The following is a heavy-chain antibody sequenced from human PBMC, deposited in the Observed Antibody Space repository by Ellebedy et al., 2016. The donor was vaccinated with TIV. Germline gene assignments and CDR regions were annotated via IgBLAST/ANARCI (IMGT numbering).Heavy chain of an antibody. D-gene: IGHD2-2*01. Sequence: GGSLRLXXAASEFTFSTYAMTWVRQAPGKGLEWVSLISGSGDSASYADSVKGRFTISRDNSKNTLYLQMNSLRAEDTAVYYCAKVLGYCSSTSCHFWFDPWGQGTLVTVSS. CDR3: AKVLGYCSSTSCHFWFDP. V-gene: IGHV3-23*01. J-gene: IGHJ5*02. CDR1: EFTFSTYA. CDR2: ISGSGDSA.